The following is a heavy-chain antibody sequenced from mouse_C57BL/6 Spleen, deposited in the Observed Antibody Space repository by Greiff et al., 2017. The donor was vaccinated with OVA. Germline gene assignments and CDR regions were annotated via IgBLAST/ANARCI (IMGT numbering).Heavy chain of an antibody. Sequence: EVKLVESGGGLVKPGGSLKLSCAASGFTFSSYAMSWVRQTPEKRLEWVATISDGGSYTYYPDNVKGRFTISRDNAKNNLYLQMSHLKSEDTAMYYCARQGDGYPYWYFDVWGTGTTVTVSS. CDR3: ARQGDGYPYWYFDV. CDR2: ISDGGSYT. CDR1: GFTFSSYA. D-gene: IGHD2-3*01. J-gene: IGHJ1*03. V-gene: IGHV5-4*03.